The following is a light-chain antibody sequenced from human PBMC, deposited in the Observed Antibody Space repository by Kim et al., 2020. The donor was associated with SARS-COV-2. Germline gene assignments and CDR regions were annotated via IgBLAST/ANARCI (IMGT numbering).Light chain of an antibody. V-gene: IGLV3-21*04. J-gene: IGLJ1*01. CDR3: QVWNSTIDHYV. CDR1: NIGGES. CDR2: HDY. Sequence: PGETAILACGANNIGGESVHWYQQKPGPAPVLVMFHDYDRPSGIPERFSGSNSGNTAALTISRVEAGDEADYYCQVWNSTIDHYVFGTGTKVTVL.